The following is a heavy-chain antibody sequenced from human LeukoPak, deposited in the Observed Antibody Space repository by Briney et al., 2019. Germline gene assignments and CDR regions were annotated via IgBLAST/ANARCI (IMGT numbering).Heavy chain of an antibody. D-gene: IGHD3-22*01. J-gene: IGHJ6*03. CDR3: ASLYYDSSGYDGYYYYMDV. V-gene: IGHV4-59*10. CDR1: GGSISSCY. CDR2: IYTSGST. Sequence: PSETLSLTCAVYGGSISSCYWSWIRQPAGKGLEWIGRIYTSGSTNYNPSLKSRVTMSVDTSKNQFSLKLSSVTAADTAVYYCASLYYDSSGYDGYYYYMDVWGKGTTVTVSS.